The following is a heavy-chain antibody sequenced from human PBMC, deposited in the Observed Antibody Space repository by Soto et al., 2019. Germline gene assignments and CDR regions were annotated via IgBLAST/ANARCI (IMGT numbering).Heavy chain of an antibody. CDR3: AAAEFAYYYDSSGYYLAY. Sequence: PSETLSLTCTVSGGSVSSGSYFWGWIRQPPGKGLEWIGYIYYSGSTKYNSSLKSRVTIAIDTSKDQFSLKLNSVTAADTAVYYCAAAEFAYYYDSSGYYLAYWGQGTLVTVSS. CDR1: GGSVSSGSYF. V-gene: IGHV4-61*01. J-gene: IGHJ4*02. D-gene: IGHD3-22*01. CDR2: IYYSGST.